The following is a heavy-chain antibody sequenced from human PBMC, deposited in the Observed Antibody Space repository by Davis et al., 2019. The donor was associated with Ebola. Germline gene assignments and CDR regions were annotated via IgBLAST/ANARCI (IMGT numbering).Heavy chain of an antibody. CDR2: ISSRSSYI. D-gene: IGHD2-15*01. CDR3: ARDRSGGAFDI. Sequence: GESLKISCAASGFTFSNYAMNWVRQAPGKGLEWVSSISSRSSYIYYADSLKGRFTISRDNAKNSLYLQLTGLRDEDTAVYYCARDRSGGAFDIWGQGTMVTVSS. V-gene: IGHV3-21*01. J-gene: IGHJ3*02. CDR1: GFTFSNYA.